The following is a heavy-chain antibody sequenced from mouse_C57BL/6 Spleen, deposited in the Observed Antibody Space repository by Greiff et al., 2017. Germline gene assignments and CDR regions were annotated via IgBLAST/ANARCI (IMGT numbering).Heavy chain of an antibody. CDR2: ISDGGSYT. J-gene: IGHJ4*01. CDR3: ARVIYYGYDDAMDY. V-gene: IGHV5-4*03. D-gene: IGHD2-2*01. Sequence: EVKLVESGGGLVKPGGSLKLSCAASGFTFSSYAMSWVRQTPEKRLEWVATISDGGSYTYYPDNVKGRFTISRDNAKNNLYLQMSHLKSEDTAMYYCARVIYYGYDDAMDYWGQGTSVTVSS. CDR1: GFTFSSYA.